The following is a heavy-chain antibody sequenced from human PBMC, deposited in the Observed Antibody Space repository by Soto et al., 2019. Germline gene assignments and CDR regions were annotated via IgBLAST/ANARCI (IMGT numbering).Heavy chain of an antibody. V-gene: IGHV4-59*01. J-gene: IGHJ5*02. CDR1: GGSISSYY. Sequence: QVQLQESGPGLVKPSETLSLTCTVSGGSISSYYWSWIRQPPGKGLEWIGYIYYSGSTNYNPSLKSRVTISVDTSKNQCSLKLSSVTAADTAVYYCARLVVPAAMWTNWFDPWGQGTLVTVSS. D-gene: IGHD2-2*01. CDR2: IYYSGST. CDR3: ARLVVPAAMWTNWFDP.